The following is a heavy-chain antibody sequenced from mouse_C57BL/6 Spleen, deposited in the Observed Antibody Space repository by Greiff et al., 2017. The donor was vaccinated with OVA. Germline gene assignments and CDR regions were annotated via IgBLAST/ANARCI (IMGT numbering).Heavy chain of an antibody. V-gene: IGHV1-64*01. D-gene: IGHD4-1*01. Sequence: QVHVKQPGAELVKPGASVKLSCKASGYTFTSYWMHWVKQRPGQGLEWIGMIHPNSGSTNYNEKFKSKATLTVDKSSSTAYMQLSSLTSEDSAVYYCARAGTREYFDYWGQGTTLTVSS. CDR3: ARAGTREYFDY. CDR2: IHPNSGST. CDR1: GYTFTSYW. J-gene: IGHJ2*01.